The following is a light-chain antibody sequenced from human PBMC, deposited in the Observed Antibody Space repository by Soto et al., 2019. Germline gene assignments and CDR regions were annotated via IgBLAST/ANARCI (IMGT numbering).Light chain of an antibody. Sequence: IQMTQYPSTQSASGVGRVTITCRASQSISSWLAWYQQKPGQAPKLLIYKASSLESGVPSRFSGSGSGTEFTLTISSLQPDDFATYYCQQYNGTFGQGTKVDI. CDR2: KAS. V-gene: IGKV1-5*03. J-gene: IGKJ1*01. CDR1: QSISSW. CDR3: QQYNGT.